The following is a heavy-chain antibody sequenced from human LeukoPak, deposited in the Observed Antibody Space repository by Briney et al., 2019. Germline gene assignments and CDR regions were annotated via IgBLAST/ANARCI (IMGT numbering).Heavy chain of an antibody. J-gene: IGHJ4*02. CDR2: IKSKTDGGTT. Sequence: GGSLRLSCAASGFIFSQYSMNWVRQAPGKGLEWVGRIKSKTDGGTTDYAAPVKGRFTISRDDSKNTLYLQMNSLKTEDTAVYYCTTYGDYAGNYFDYWGQGTLVTVSS. V-gene: IGHV3-15*07. D-gene: IGHD4-17*01. CDR1: GFIFSQYS. CDR3: TTYGDYAGNYFDY.